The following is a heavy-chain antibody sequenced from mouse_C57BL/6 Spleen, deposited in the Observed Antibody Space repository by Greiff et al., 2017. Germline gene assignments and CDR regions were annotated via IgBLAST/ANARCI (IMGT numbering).Heavy chain of an antibody. CDR1: GYTFTDYN. D-gene: IGHD1-1*01. Sequence: VQLQQSGPELVKPGASVKIPCKASGYTFTDYNMDWVKQSHGKSLEWIGDINPNNGGTIYNQKFKGKATLTVDKSSSTAYMELRSLTSEDTAVYYCARFPYYYGSSYYYFDYWGQGTTLTVSS. J-gene: IGHJ2*01. CDR2: INPNNGGT. V-gene: IGHV1-18*01. CDR3: ARFPYYYGSSYYYFDY.